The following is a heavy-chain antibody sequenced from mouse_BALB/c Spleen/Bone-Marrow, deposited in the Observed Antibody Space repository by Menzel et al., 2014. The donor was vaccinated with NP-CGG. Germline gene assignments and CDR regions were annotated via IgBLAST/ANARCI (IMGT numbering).Heavy chain of an antibody. Sequence: VQLQESGAELVKPGASVKLSCKASGYTFTSYWMHWVKQRPGQGLEWIGEINPSNGRTNYNQKFKGKATLTVDTSSSTAYMQLSSLTSEDSAVYYCTIPTARACFDYWGQGTTLTVSS. CDR3: TIPTARACFDY. CDR1: GYTFTSYW. CDR2: INPSNGRT. V-gene: IGHV1S81*02. J-gene: IGHJ2*01. D-gene: IGHD3-2*01.